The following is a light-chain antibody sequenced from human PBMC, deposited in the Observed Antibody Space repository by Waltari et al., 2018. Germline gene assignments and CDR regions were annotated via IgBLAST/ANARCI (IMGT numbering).Light chain of an antibody. J-gene: IGLJ2*01. V-gene: IGLV2-14*03. CDR2: DVT. Sequence: QSALTQPASVSGSPAQSITISCTGTSNDVGASKFVSWYQKHPDRAPQLIIYDVTERPSGISYRFSGSKSANTASLTISGLLPEDEAIYYCSSFTDSHTLLFGGGTTVTVL. CDR1: SNDVGASKF. CDR3: SSFTDSHTLL.